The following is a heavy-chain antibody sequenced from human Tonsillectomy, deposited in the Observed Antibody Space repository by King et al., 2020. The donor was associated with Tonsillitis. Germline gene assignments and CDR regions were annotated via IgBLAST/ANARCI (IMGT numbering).Heavy chain of an antibody. D-gene: IGHD3-22*01. J-gene: IGHJ4*02. CDR1: GYTFTGYY. CDR2: ISPNSGGT. V-gene: IGHV1-2*02. CDR3: ARDHDSSGYYYVIDY. Sequence: QLVQSGAEVKKPGASVNVSCKASGYTFTGYYIYWVRQAPGQGIEWMGWISPNSGGTHYAQKFQGRVSMTRDTSISTAYMELNRLRSDDTAVYFCARDHDSSGYYYVIDYWGQGTLVTVSS.